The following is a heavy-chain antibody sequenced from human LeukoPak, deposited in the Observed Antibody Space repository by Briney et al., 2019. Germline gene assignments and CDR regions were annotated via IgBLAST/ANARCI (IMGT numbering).Heavy chain of an antibody. CDR3: ARDSSSGTFDY. Sequence: ASVKVSCKASGYTLTSYAMHWVRQAPGQRLEWMGWINAGNGNTKYSQKFQGRVTITRDTSASTAYMELSSLRSEDTAVYYCARDSSSGTFDYWGQGTLVTVSS. J-gene: IGHJ4*02. V-gene: IGHV1-3*01. CDR2: INAGNGNT. D-gene: IGHD1-26*01. CDR1: GYTLTSYA.